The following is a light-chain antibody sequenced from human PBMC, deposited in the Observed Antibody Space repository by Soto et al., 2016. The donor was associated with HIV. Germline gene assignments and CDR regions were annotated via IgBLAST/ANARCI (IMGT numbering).Light chain of an antibody. Sequence: DIVMTQTPLSLPVTPGEPASISCRSSQSLLHRNGYNYLNWYLQKPGQSPQLLIYLGSNRASGVPDRFSGSGSGTDFTLKISRVEAEDVAIYYCMQSLQTYTFGQGTKLEI. CDR2: LGS. V-gene: IGKV2-28*01. CDR3: MQSLQTYT. J-gene: IGKJ2*01. CDR1: QSLLHRNGYNY.